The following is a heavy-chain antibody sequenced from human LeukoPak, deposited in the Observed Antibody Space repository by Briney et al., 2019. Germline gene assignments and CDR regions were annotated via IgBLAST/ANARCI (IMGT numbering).Heavy chain of an antibody. Sequence: GGSLRLSCAASGFTFSNAWMSWVRQAPGKGLEWVGRIKSKTDGGTTDYAAPVKGRFTISRDDSKNTLYLQMNSLKTEDTAVYYCTPIVVPAAKGYNWFDPWRQGTLVTLSS. CDR1: GFTFSNAW. D-gene: IGHD2-2*01. CDR3: TPIVVPAAKGYNWFDP. V-gene: IGHV3-15*01. J-gene: IGHJ5*02. CDR2: IKSKTDGGTT.